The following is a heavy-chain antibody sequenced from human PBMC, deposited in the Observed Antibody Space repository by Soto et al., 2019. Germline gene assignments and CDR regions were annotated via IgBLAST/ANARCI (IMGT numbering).Heavy chain of an antibody. V-gene: IGHV3-53*01. J-gene: IGHJ3*01. CDR2: IYSSGST. CDR3: ATRPLLPGAP. Sequence: EVQLVESGGGLIQPGGSLSLSCAASGFPFSRNDMNWVRQAPGKGLEWVSLIYSSGSTSYADSVKGRFTISRDNSKNTLYLQMSSLRAEDTAVYYCATRPLLPGAPWGQGTMVTVSS. CDR1: GFPFSRND. D-gene: IGHD3-22*01.